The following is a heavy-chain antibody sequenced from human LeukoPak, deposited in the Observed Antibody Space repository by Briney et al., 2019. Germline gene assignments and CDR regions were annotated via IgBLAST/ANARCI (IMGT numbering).Heavy chain of an antibody. CDR1: GDSISLYY. D-gene: IGHD6-19*01. V-gene: IGHV4-59*01. J-gene: IGHJ4*02. CDR3: ARAGWFSTTWHFAY. CDR2: IYYTGST. Sequence: SETLSLTCTVSGDSISLYYWSWIRQPPGKGLEWIGYIYYTGSTKSNPSLKSRVTISVDASKKQFSLNLSSVTAADTAVYYCARAGWFSTTWHFAYWGQGILVTVSS.